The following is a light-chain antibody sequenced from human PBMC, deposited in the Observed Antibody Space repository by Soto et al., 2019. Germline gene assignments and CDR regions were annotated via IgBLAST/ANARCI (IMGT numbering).Light chain of an antibody. J-gene: IGLJ1*01. CDR1: SSDVGGYNY. Sequence: QSALTQPASVSGSPGQSITSSCTGTSSDVGGYNYVSWYQQHPGKAPKLMIYEVSNRPSGVSNRFSGSKSGNTASLTISGLQAEDEADYYCSSYTSSSIFVFGTETKVTVL. CDR2: EVS. V-gene: IGLV2-14*01. CDR3: SSYTSSSIFV.